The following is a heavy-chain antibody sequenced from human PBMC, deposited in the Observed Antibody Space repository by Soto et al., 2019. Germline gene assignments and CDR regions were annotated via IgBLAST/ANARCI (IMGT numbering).Heavy chain of an antibody. CDR2: IYYSGST. CDR1: GGSISSGVYY. D-gene: IGHD3-22*01. Sequence: QVQLQESGPGLVKPSQTLSLTCTVSGGSISSGVYYWSWIRHHPAKGLEWIGYIYYSGSTYYNPSLKSRVTISVDTSKNQFSLKLSSVTAADTAVYYCARDRSGYYSFAYWGQGTLVTVSS. V-gene: IGHV4-31*03. CDR3: ARDRSGYYSFAY. J-gene: IGHJ4*02.